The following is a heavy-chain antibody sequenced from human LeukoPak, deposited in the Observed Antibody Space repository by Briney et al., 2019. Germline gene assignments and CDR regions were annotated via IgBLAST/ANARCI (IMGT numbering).Heavy chain of an antibody. Sequence: PSETLSLTCTVSGGSISSYYWSWIRQPPGKGLEWIGYIYYSGSTNYNPSLKSRVTISVDTSKNQFSLKLSSVTAADTAVYYCARETSLMGATMGSAFDIWGQGTMVTVSS. CDR1: GGSISSYY. CDR2: IYYSGST. CDR3: ARETSLMGATMGSAFDI. V-gene: IGHV4-59*01. D-gene: IGHD1-26*01. J-gene: IGHJ3*02.